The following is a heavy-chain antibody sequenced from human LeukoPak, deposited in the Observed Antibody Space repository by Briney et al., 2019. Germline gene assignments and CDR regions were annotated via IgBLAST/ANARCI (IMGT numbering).Heavy chain of an antibody. CDR3: ARHGHHGDPDY. CDR2: IHYSGST. V-gene: IGHV4-39*01. CDR1: GGSISSSSYY. J-gene: IGHJ4*02. D-gene: IGHD4-17*01. Sequence: SETLSLTCTVSGGSISSSSYYWGWIRQPPGKGLEWIGSIHYSGSTSYNPSLKSRVTICVDTSRNQFSLKLTPVTAADTALYYCARHGHHGDPDYWGAGTLVTVSS.